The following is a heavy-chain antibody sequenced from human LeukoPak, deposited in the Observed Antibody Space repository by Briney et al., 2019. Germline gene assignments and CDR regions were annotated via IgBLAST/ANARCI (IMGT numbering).Heavy chain of an antibody. CDR2: ISSSGRYI. D-gene: IGHD2-2*01. CDR1: GFTFNSYS. J-gene: IGHJ5*02. CDR3: ARAADCGTTSCYWFDT. Sequence: GGSLRLSCAASGFTFNSYSMNWVLHAPGNGLDWGSSISSSGRYIYYAESVKGRFTISRDNAKNSLYLQMNSLRAEDTAVYYCARAADCGTTSCYWFDTWGQGTLVTVSS. V-gene: IGHV3-21*01.